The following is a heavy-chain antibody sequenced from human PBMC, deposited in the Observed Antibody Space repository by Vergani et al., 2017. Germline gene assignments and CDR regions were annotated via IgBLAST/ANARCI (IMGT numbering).Heavy chain of an antibody. CDR3: ATWHTKYQLLSYNWFDP. V-gene: IGHV5-51*01. Sequence: EVQLVQSGAEVKKPGESLKISCTGSGYSFTNYWIGWVRQMPGKGLDWMGIIYPGDSDTRYSPSFEGQVTISADKSISTAYLQWSSLKASDTAMYYCATWHTKYQLLSYNWFDPWGQGTLVTVSS. CDR2: IYPGDSDT. CDR1: GYSFTNYW. J-gene: IGHJ5*02. D-gene: IGHD2-2*01.